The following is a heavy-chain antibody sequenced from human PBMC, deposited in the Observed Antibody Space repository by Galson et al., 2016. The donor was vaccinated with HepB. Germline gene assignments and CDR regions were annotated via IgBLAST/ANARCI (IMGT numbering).Heavy chain of an antibody. D-gene: IGHD3-10*01. Sequence: SLRLSCAASGFTFDNYAMHWVRQAPGKGLEWVSGISWNSNYIGYADSVKGRFTISRDNAKKSLSLQMNSLRVEDTALYYCTKDIGTYYFCSGSHGIDYWGQGTLVTVSS. CDR2: ISWNSNYI. V-gene: IGHV3-9*01. CDR1: GFTFDNYA. J-gene: IGHJ4*02. CDR3: TKDIGTYYFCSGSHGIDY.